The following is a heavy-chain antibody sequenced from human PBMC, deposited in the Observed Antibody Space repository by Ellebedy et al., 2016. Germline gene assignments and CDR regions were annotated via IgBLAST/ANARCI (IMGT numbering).Heavy chain of an antibody. D-gene: IGHD2-15*01. V-gene: IGHV3-23*01. CDR2: ISYSGATA. CDR1: GFTFSTYA. CDR3: AKTLQPNRLYYYYYYMDV. J-gene: IGHJ6*03. Sequence: GGSLRLSCVGSGFTFSTYAMTWVRQAPGTGPEWVSTISYSGATAYYADSVKGRFTISRDNSQNTLYLQMNSLKVEDTAIYYCAKTLQPNRLYYYYYYMDVWGKGTTVTVSS.